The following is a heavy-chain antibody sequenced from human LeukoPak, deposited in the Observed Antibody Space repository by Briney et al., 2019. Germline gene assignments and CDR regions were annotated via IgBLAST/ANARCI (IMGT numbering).Heavy chain of an antibody. J-gene: IGHJ4*02. Sequence: GESLKISCKGSGYSFTSYWIGWVRQMPGKGLEWMGIIYPGDSDTRYSPSFQGQVTISADKSISTAYLQWSSLKASDTAMYYCARRGGGELSTEELDYWGQGTLVTVSS. V-gene: IGHV5-51*01. CDR2: IYPGDSDT. D-gene: IGHD3-16*02. CDR1: GYSFTSYW. CDR3: ARRGGGELSTEELDY.